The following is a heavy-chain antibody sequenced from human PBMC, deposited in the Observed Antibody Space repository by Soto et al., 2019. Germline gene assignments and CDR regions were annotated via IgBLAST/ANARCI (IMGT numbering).Heavy chain of an antibody. CDR3: GGGIVTYYSDSSGYYSLFYYYGMDV. CDR1: GGTFSSYA. CDR2: IIPIFGTA. D-gene: IGHD3-22*01. J-gene: IGHJ6*02. V-gene: IGHV1-69*13. Sequence: ASVKVSCKASGGTFSSYASSGVRQAPGQGLEWMGGIIPIFGTANYAQKFQGRVTITADESKSTAYMELSSLRSEDTAVYYCGGGIVTYYSDSSGYYSLFYYYGMDVGGHETKVTVS.